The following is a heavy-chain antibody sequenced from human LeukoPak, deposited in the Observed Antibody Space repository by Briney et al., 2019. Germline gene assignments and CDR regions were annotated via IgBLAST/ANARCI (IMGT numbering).Heavy chain of an antibody. D-gene: IGHD3-3*01. V-gene: IGHV4-59*08. CDR3: ARGDFWSGYTI. CDR2: IFYSGTT. CDR1: GGSITSYY. Sequence: SEILSLTCTVSGGSITSYYWSWIRQPPGRGLEWIGHIFYSGTTYYNPSLKSRVIISVDTSKRQFSLRLSSLTAADTAFYSCARGDFWSGYTIWGQGTLVAVSS. J-gene: IGHJ4*02.